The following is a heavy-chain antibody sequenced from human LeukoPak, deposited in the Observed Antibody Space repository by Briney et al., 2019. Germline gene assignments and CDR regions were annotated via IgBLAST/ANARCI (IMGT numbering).Heavy chain of an antibody. CDR1: GGSFSGYY. V-gene: IGHV4-34*01. CDR2: IYYSGST. CDR3: ARLDDSSGYSLDY. D-gene: IGHD3-22*01. Sequence: SETLSLTCAVYGGSFSGYYWSWIRQPPGKGLEWIGSIYYSGSTYYNPSLKSRVTISVDTSKNQFSLKLSSMTAADTAVYYCARLDDSSGYSLDYWGQGTLVTVSS. J-gene: IGHJ4*02.